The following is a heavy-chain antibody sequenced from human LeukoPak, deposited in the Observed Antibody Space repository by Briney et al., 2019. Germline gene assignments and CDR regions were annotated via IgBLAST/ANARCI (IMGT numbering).Heavy chain of an antibody. V-gene: IGHV4-30-2*01. Sequence: PSQTLSLTCTVSGGSISSGGYYWSWIRQPPGKGLEWIGYIYHSGSTYYNPSLKSRVTISVDRSKNQFSLKLSSVTAADTAVYYCARGQDHSRDDILTGLGDWFDPWGQGTLVTVSS. D-gene: IGHD3-9*01. CDR2: IYHSGST. J-gene: IGHJ5*02. CDR1: GGSISSGGYY. CDR3: ARGQDHSRDDILTGLGDWFDP.